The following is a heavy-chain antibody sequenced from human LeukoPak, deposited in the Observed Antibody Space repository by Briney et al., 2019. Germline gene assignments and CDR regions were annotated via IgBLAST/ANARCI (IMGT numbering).Heavy chain of an antibody. J-gene: IGHJ4*02. CDR3: ARVTGYTYGSGDY. V-gene: IGHV3-74*01. Sequence: GGSLRLSCGASGFTLSNYWMHWVRQAPGKGLVWVSRINSDGTNTTYADSVKGRFTISRDNAKNTLYLQMNSLRAEDTAVYYCARVTGYTYGSGDYWGQGTLLIVSS. D-gene: IGHD5-18*01. CDR2: INSDGTNT. CDR1: GFTLSNYW.